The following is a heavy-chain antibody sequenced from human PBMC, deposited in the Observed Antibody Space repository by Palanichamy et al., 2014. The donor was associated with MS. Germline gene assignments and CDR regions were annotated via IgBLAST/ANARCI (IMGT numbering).Heavy chain of an antibody. V-gene: IGHV2-5*02. Sequence: QITLQESGPALIRPRQTLTLTCTFSGFPLSSPGEGVGWIRQPPGKAPEWLAVIYWDDYNHHNPSLRNRLTITRDTSKNQVVLTMTNMDPADTASYFCARREWALTRGGAFDIWGQGTLVTAST. CDR1: GFPLSSPGEG. J-gene: IGHJ3*02. CDR3: ARREWALTRGGAFDI. D-gene: IGHD3-10*01. CDR2: IYWDDYN.